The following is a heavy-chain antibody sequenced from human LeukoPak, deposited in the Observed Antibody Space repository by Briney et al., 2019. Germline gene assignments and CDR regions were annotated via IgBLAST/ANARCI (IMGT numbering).Heavy chain of an antibody. Sequence: ASETLSLTCAVSGGSINSGDYSWSWIRQPPGKGLEWIGYIYHSGSTYYNPSLMSRVTISVDRSKNQFSLKLSSVTAADTAVYYCASTNTAAGANWFDPWGQGTLVTVSS. CDR2: IYHSGST. V-gene: IGHV4-30-2*01. D-gene: IGHD6-13*01. J-gene: IGHJ5*02. CDR1: GGSINSGDYS. CDR3: ASTNTAAGANWFDP.